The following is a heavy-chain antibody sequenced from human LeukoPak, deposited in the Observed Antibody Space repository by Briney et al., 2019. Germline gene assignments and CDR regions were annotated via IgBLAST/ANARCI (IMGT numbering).Heavy chain of an antibody. J-gene: IGHJ5*02. D-gene: IGHD3-16*02. CDR1: GYTFTGYY. CDR2: INPNSGGT. V-gene: IGHV1-2*02. CDR3: ARDTSFQLYRDGWFDP. Sequence: ASVKVSCKASGYTFTGYYMHWVRQAPGQGLEWMGWINPNSGGTNYAQKFQGRVTMTRDTSISTAYMELSRLRSDDTAVYYCARDTSFQLYRDGWFDPWGQGTLVTVSS.